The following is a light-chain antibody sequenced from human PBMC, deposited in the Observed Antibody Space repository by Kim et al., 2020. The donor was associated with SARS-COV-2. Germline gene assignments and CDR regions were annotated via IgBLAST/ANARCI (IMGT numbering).Light chain of an antibody. Sequence: PASISCRSSQSLLHSYGYNYLDWYLQKPGQSPQLLIYLGSNRASGVPDRFSGSGSGTDFTLKISRVEAEDVGVYYCMQALQTPITFGQGTRLEIK. J-gene: IGKJ5*01. CDR1: QSLLHSYGYNY. V-gene: IGKV2-28*01. CDR3: MQALQTPIT. CDR2: LGS.